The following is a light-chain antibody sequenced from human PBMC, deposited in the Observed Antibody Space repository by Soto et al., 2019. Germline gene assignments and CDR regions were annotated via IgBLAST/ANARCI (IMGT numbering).Light chain of an antibody. CDR2: SNN. V-gene: IGLV1-47*02. Sequence: QPVLTQPPSASGTPGQRVTISCSGSRSNIGSNYVYWYQQLPGTAPKLLIYSNNQRPSGVPDRFSGSKSDTSASLAISGLRSEDEAEYYCAAWDDSLSGVVFGGGTKVTV. CDR1: RSNIGSNY. J-gene: IGLJ2*01. CDR3: AAWDDSLSGVV.